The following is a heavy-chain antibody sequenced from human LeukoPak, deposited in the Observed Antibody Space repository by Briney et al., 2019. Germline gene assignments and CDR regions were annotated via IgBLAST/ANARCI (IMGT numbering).Heavy chain of an antibody. J-gene: IGHJ4*02. V-gene: IGHV3-23*01. CDR1: GFTFDNYW. Sequence: PGGSLRLSCAASGFTFDNYWMHWVRQAPGKGLEWVSAISGSGGSTYYADSVKGRFTISRDNFKNTLYLQMNSLRAEDTAVYYCAKDHYRHFDYWGQGTLVTVSS. CDR3: AKDHYRHFDY. D-gene: IGHD1-14*01. CDR2: ISGSGGST.